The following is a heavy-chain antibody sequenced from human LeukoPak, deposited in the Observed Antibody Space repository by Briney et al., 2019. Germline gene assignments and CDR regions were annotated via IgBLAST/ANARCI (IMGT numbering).Heavy chain of an antibody. CDR1: GGSMSSTKW. CDR2: IDHSGST. J-gene: IGHJ4*02. D-gene: IGHD4-17*01. CDR3: ARVYGDYDRRLFDY. V-gene: IGHV4-4*02. Sequence: PSGTLSLTCAVSGGSMSSTKWWSWVRQPPRKGLEWIGEIDHSGSTNYNPSLKSPVTILLEKSKNQFSLKLTSVTAADTAVYYCARVYGDYDRRLFDYWGQGILVTVSS.